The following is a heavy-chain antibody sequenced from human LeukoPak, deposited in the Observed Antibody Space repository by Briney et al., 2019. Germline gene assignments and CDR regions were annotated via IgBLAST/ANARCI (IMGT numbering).Heavy chain of an antibody. CDR2: IRSKANSYAT. CDR1: GFTFSGSA. Sequence: GGSLRLSCAASGFTFSGSAMHWVRQASGKGLEWVGRIRSKANSYATAYAASVKGRFTISRDDSKNTAYLQMNSLKTEDTAVYYCTRHRVYCSGGSCYRNWFDPWGQGTLVTVSS. J-gene: IGHJ5*02. V-gene: IGHV3-73*01. D-gene: IGHD2-15*01. CDR3: TRHRVYCSGGSCYRNWFDP.